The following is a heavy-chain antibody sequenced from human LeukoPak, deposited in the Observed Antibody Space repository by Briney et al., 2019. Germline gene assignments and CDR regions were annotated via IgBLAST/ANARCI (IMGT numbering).Heavy chain of an antibody. CDR1: GYTFTGYY. V-gene: IGHV1-2*02. J-gene: IGHJ4*02. D-gene: IGHD4-17*01. CDR2: INPNSGGT. Sequence: ASVKVSCKASGYTFTGYYMHWVRQAPGQGLEWMGWINPNSGGTNYAQKFQGRVTMTTDASTSTAYMELRSLRSDDTAVYYCARDRRVSTVSDYWGQGTLVTVSS. CDR3: ARDRRVSTVSDY.